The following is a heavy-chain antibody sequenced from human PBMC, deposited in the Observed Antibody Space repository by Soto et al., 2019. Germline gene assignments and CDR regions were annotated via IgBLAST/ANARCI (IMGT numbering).Heavy chain of an antibody. D-gene: IGHD4-17*01. Sequence: QVQLQESGPGVVKSSETLSLTCTVSGGSISGYYWSWIRQPPGKGLEWSGYIYYTGSTNYNPSLKSRVTISGDTSKNQFSLRLSSVIAADTAVYHCARANNFGDFLDYWGQGTLVTVSS. J-gene: IGHJ4*02. CDR2: IYYTGST. CDR1: GGSISGYY. CDR3: ARANNFGDFLDY. V-gene: IGHV4-59*01.